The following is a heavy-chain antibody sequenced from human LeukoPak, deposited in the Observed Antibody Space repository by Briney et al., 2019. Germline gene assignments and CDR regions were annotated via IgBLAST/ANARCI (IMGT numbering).Heavy chain of an antibody. D-gene: IGHD6-13*01. CDR3: ARDEYSSSWPYYFDY. J-gene: IGHJ4*02. Sequence: SETLSLTCDVYGGSLSGYYWSWIRQPPGKGLEWIGGINHSGSTNYNPSLKSQVTIAVDTSKNQFSLKLSSVTAADTAVYYCARDEYSSSWPYYFDYWGQGNLVTVSS. V-gene: IGHV4-34*01. CDR2: INHSGST. CDR1: GGSLSGYY.